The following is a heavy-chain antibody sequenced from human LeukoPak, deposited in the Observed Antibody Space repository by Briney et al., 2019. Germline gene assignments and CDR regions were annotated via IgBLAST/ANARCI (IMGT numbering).Heavy chain of an antibody. J-gene: IGHJ3*02. CDR3: AREYNCGGDCMTFDI. V-gene: IGHV3-11*01. D-gene: IGHD2-21*02. CDR1: GFTLSDYY. CDR2: ISSSGSTI. Sequence: PGGSLRLSCAASGFTLSDYYMSWICQAPGKGLEWVSYISSSGSTIYYADSVKGRFTISRDNAKNSLYLQMNSLRTEDTAVYYCAREYNCGGDCMTFDIWGQGTMVTVSS.